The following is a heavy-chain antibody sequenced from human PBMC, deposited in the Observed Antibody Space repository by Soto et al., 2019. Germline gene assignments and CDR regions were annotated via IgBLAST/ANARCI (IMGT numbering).Heavy chain of an antibody. Sequence: QVQLVQSGAELKKPGSSVRLSCKASGGTFSSYAISWVRQAPGQGLEWMGGIIPIFGTANYAQKFQGRVTITADESTSTAYMELSSLRSEDTAVYYCARGARASLWFGAQDYWGQGTLVTVSS. V-gene: IGHV1-69*01. CDR2: IIPIFGTA. D-gene: IGHD3-10*01. J-gene: IGHJ4*02. CDR3: ARGARASLWFGAQDY. CDR1: GGTFSSYA.